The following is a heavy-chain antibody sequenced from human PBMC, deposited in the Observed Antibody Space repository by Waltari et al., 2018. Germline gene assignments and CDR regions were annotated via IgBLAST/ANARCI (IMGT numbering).Heavy chain of an antibody. J-gene: IGHJ6*03. Sequence: QLQLQQSGPGLVKPSQTLSLACSLSGDSISGSYYWTWFRQTAGEGLEWLGYIYSSGSTKYNPSLQSRATISIVNKTQFSLKLAAVTAADTAVYYCARSDVVVAPARNNYYFPMEVWGQGTTVTVSS. CDR1: GDSISGSYY. CDR3: ARSDVVVAPARNNYYFPMEV. D-gene: IGHD2-21*01. V-gene: IGHV4-61*09. CDR2: IYSSGST.